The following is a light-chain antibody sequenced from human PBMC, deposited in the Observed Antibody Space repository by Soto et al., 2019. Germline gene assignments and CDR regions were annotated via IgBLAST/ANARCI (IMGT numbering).Light chain of an antibody. Sequence: QSVLTQSASVSGSPGQSITISCTGTSSDVGSYNYVSWFQHHPGKAPKLIIYEVNKRPSGISDRFSGSKSGNTASLTISGLQAEDEADYYCCSYAGTTISYVFGTGTKVTVL. J-gene: IGLJ1*01. CDR1: SSDVGSYNY. CDR2: EVN. CDR3: CSYAGTTISYV. V-gene: IGLV2-23*02.